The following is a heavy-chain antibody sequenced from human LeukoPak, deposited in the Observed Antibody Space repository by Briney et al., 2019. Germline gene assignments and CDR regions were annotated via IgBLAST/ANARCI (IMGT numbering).Heavy chain of an antibody. CDR3: ARGTSYTAHFDY. Sequence: GGSLRLSCAASGFTLTTYSMNWARQAPGKGLEWVSYISSSSSTIYYADSVKGRFTISRDNAKNSLYLQMNSLRDEDTAVYYCARGTSYTAHFDYWGQGTLVTVSS. V-gene: IGHV3-48*02. D-gene: IGHD5-18*01. CDR1: GFTLTTYS. CDR2: ISSSSSTI. J-gene: IGHJ4*02.